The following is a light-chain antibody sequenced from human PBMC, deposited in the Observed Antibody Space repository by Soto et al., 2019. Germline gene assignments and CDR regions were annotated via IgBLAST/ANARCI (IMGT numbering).Light chain of an antibody. CDR3: QQYGSSPPYT. J-gene: IGKJ2*01. CDR2: GAS. CDR1: EAINNNF. Sequence: EIVLTQSPGALSVAPGETLSLSCRASEAINNNFVAWYQQRPGQVPRLLMYGASIRVSGVPDRISGRRSGTGFILNIARVEPEDSAVYFCQQYGSSPPYTFGQGTKLEMK. V-gene: IGKV3-20*01.